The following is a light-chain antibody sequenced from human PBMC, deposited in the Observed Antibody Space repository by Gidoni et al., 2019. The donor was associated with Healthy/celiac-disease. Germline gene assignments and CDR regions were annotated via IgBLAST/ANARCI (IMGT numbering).Light chain of an antibody. V-gene: IGKV1-39*01. CDR3: QQSYSTPQT. Sequence: IHMTQSPSSLSASVGDRVTLTCRASQSISSYLHWYQQKPGKATKLLIYAASSLQSRVPSRFSGSGSGTDFTITISSLQPEDFATYYCQQSYSTPQTFGQGTKVEIK. CDR1: QSISSY. CDR2: AAS. J-gene: IGKJ1*01.